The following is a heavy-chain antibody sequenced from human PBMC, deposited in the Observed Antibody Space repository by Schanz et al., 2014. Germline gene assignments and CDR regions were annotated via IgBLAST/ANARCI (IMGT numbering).Heavy chain of an antibody. Sequence: QVQLVESGGGVVQPGRSLRLSCAASGFTFSSYAMHWVRQAPGKGPEWVAVIWSDGSTKYYADSVKGRFTISRDNSRNTLYLQMNSLRTEDTAVYYCASPSGYSDYGTYFDFWGQGTLVTVSA. CDR1: GFTFSSYA. CDR3: ASPSGYSDYGTYFDF. V-gene: IGHV3-30*04. CDR2: IWSDGSTK. J-gene: IGHJ4*02. D-gene: IGHD5-12*01.